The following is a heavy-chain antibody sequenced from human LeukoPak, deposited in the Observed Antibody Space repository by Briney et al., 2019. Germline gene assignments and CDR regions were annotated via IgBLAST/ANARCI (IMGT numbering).Heavy chain of an antibody. CDR1: GFIFRTYW. CDR2: ISGDGRST. CDR3: AGESGKIDY. Sequence: PGGSLRLSCAASGFIFRTYWMHWVRQAPGKGLVWVSRISGDGRSTSYADFVKGRFTISRDNAKNSLYLQMNSLRAEDTAVYYCAGESGKIDYWGQGTLVTVSS. D-gene: IGHD3-16*01. J-gene: IGHJ4*02. V-gene: IGHV3-74*01.